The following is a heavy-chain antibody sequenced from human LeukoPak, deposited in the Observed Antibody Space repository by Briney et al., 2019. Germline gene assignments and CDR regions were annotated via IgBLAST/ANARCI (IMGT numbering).Heavy chain of an antibody. J-gene: IGHJ4*02. CDR2: IRYDGSNK. V-gene: IGHV3-30*02. CDR3: AKDAGRYSSSWYFVF. Sequence: PGGSLRLSCAASGFTFSSYGMHWVRQAPGKGLEWVAFIRYDGSNKYYADSVKGRFTISRDNSKNTLYLQMNSLRAEDTAVYYCAKDAGRYSSSWYFVFWGQGTLVTVSS. D-gene: IGHD6-13*01. CDR1: GFTFSSYG.